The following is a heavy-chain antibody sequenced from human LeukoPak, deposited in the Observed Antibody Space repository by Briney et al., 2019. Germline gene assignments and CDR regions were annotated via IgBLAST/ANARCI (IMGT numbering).Heavy chain of an antibody. D-gene: IGHD1-26*01. CDR1: GGSFSGYY. CDR2: INHSGST. V-gene: IGHV4-34*01. J-gene: IGHJ3*01. Sequence: PSETLSLTCAVYGGSFSGYYWRWIRQPPGKGLEWIGEINHSGSTNYNPSLKSRVTISVDTSKNQFSLKLSSVTAADMAVYFCARQFLVGSTFHAFDLWGQGTRVTVSS. CDR3: ARQFLVGSTFHAFDL.